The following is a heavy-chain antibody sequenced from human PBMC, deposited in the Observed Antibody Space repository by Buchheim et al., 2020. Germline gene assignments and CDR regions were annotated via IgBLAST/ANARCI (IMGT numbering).Heavy chain of an antibody. Sequence: QVQLQESGPGLVEPSKTLSLSCNVSGGAISSYYWTWIRQRPGKGLEWIGSSFYGGRTSYNPSLKSRVTISVAASKSQFSLHLDSVTAADTAVYYCGGGYQIDFWGQGIL. CDR2: SFYGGRT. V-gene: IGHV4-59*01. J-gene: IGHJ4*02. CDR1: GGAISSYY. CDR3: GGGYQIDF. D-gene: IGHD3-16*02.